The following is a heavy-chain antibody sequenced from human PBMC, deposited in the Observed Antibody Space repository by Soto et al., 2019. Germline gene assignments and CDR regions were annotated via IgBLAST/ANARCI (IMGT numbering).Heavy chain of an antibody. Sequence: SETLSLTCAVYGCTFSGCYLTWIRQSPVKGLEWIGVISSGSTNYNPALTRRVTITADMSKNQFSLKLTLQTASDTAIDYCARGPYSRGVGATNPSYWGQGTQVTVSS. V-gene: IGHV4-34*01. J-gene: IGHJ4*02. CDR1: GCTFSGCY. CDR2: ISSGST. CDR3: ARGPYSRGVGATNPSY. D-gene: IGHD1-26*01.